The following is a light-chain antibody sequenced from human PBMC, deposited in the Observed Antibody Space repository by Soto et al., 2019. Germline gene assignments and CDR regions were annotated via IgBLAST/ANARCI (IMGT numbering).Light chain of an antibody. CDR2: EGS. J-gene: IGLJ1*01. CDR1: NIDIGSRNL. V-gene: IGLV2-23*01. CDR3: CSYANSGSFV. Sequence: QPVLTQPASVSGSPGQSITISCTGTNIDIGSRNLVSWYQQHPGIAPKLIIYEGSRRPSGISHRFSGSRSGNTASLTISGLRAEDEADYYCCSYANSGSFVFGTGTKLTVL.